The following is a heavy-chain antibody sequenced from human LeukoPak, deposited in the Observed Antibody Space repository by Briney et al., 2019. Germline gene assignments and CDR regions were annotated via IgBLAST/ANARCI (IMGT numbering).Heavy chain of an antibody. J-gene: IGHJ5*02. CDR3: AILDRGVGAILGVYP. Sequence: PSETLSLTCAVYGGSFSGYYWSWIRQPPGKGLEWIGEINHSGSTNYNPSLKSRVTISVDTSKNQFSLKLTSVTAVDTAVYYCAILDRGVGAILGVYPWGQGTLVTVSS. V-gene: IGHV4-34*01. CDR1: GGSFSGYY. CDR2: INHSGST. D-gene: IGHD1-26*01.